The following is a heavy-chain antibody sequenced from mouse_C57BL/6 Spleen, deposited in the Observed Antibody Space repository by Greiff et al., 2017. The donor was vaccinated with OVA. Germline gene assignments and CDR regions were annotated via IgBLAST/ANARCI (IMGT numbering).Heavy chain of an antibody. Sequence: QVQLQQSGAELVRPGASVTLSCKASGYTFTDYEMHWVKQTPVHGLEWIGAIDPETGGTAYNQKFKGKAILTADKSSSTAYMELRSLTSEDSAVYYCTRSRDYEVDYWGQGTTLTVSS. CDR2: IDPETGGT. J-gene: IGHJ2*01. V-gene: IGHV1-15*01. D-gene: IGHD2-4*01. CDR1: GYTFTDYE. CDR3: TRSRDYEVDY.